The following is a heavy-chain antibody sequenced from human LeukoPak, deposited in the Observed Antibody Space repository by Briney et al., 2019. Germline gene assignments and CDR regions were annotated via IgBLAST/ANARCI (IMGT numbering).Heavy chain of an antibody. CDR1: GFTFNRYA. Sequence: PGGSLRLSCAASGFTFNRYAIHWVRQAPGKGLEWVTVIASDGNDQHYADSVKGRFTISRDNSKNTVFLQMNSLRIEDTAVYYCARGDQAVAGSAYWGQGTLVTVSS. CDR3: ARGDQAVAGSAY. CDR2: IASDGNDQ. V-gene: IGHV3-30-3*01. J-gene: IGHJ4*02. D-gene: IGHD6-19*01.